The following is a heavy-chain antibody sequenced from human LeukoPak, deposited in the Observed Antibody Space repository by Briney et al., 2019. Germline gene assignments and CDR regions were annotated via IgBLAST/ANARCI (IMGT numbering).Heavy chain of an antibody. Sequence: GGSLRLSCVASGFTFNNYWMSWVRQAPGKGLERVASIKQDGSDKYYVDSVRGRFTISRDNAKNSPYLQMSSLRAGDTAVYYCARGYMTADYWGQGSLVTVSS. CDR1: GFTFNNYW. J-gene: IGHJ4*02. CDR3: ARGYMTADY. CDR2: IKQDGSDK. D-gene: IGHD2-2*02. V-gene: IGHV3-7*05.